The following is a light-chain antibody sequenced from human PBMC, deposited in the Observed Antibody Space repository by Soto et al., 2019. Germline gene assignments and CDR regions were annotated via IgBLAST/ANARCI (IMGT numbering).Light chain of an antibody. CDR2: FAS. CDR1: QSISNY. Sequence: DIPVTQSPSSLSASVGDRVTITCRASQSISNYLNWFQQKPGKAPKLLISFASSLQSGVPSRFSGSGSGTDFTLSITSLQPEDFATYYCQQSYDAPITFGQGTRLEIK. J-gene: IGKJ5*01. CDR3: QQSYDAPIT. V-gene: IGKV1-39*01.